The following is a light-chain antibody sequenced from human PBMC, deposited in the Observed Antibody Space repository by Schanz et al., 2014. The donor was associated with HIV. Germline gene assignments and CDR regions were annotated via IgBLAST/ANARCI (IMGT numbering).Light chain of an antibody. CDR1: QSVSSNY. V-gene: IGKV3-11*01. J-gene: IGKJ4*01. CDR2: DAS. Sequence: IVLTQSPGSLSLSPGERATLSCRASQSVSSNYLAWYQQRPGQSPRLLIYDASNRAAGIPDRFSGSGSGTEFTLTISSLQSEDFAVYYCQQRGNWPPFTFGGGTKVEIK. CDR3: QQRGNWPPFT.